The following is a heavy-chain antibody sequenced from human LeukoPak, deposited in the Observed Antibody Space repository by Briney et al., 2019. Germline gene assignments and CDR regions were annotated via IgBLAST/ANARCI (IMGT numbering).Heavy chain of an antibody. V-gene: IGHV5-10-1*01. Sequence: GESLKISCKGSGYSFTSYWISWVRQMPGKGLEWMGRIDPSDSYTNYSPSFHGHVTISADKSISTAYLQWSSLKASDTAMYYCASTYYDILTGSYYFDYWGQGTLVTVSS. CDR1: GYSFTSYW. CDR3: ASTYYDILTGSYYFDY. J-gene: IGHJ4*02. CDR2: IDPSDSYT. D-gene: IGHD3-9*01.